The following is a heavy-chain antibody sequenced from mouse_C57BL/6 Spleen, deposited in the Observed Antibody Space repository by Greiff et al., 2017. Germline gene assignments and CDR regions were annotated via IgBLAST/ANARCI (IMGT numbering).Heavy chain of an antibody. V-gene: IGHV1-82*01. CDR1: GYAFSSSW. Sequence: VQLQQSGPELVKPGASVKISCKASGYAFSSSWMNWVKQRPGKGLEWIGRIYPGDGDTNYNGKFKGKATLTAAKSSSTAYMQLSSLTSEDSAVYFCARSPMVTTRGDYWGQGTTLTVSS. CDR2: IYPGDGDT. J-gene: IGHJ2*01. D-gene: IGHD2-2*01. CDR3: ARSPMVTTRGDY.